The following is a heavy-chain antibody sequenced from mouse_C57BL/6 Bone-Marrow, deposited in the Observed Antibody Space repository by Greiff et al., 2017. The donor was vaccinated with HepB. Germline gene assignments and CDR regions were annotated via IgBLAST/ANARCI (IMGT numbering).Heavy chain of an antibody. CDR3: ARPTTRYFDV. CDR1: GFTFSSYG. D-gene: IGHD1-1*01. Sequence: EVQGVESGGDLVKPGGSLKLSCAASGFTFSSYGMSWVRQTPDKRLEWVATISSGGSYTYYPDSVKGRFTISRDNAKNTLYLQMSSLKSEDTAMYYCARPTTRYFDVWGTGTTVTVSS. V-gene: IGHV5-6*01. J-gene: IGHJ1*03. CDR2: ISSGGSYT.